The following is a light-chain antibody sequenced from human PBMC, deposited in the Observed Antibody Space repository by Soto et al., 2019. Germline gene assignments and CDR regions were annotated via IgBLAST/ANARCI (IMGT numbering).Light chain of an antibody. J-gene: IGLJ3*02. Sequence: QSALTQPRSVSGSPGQSVTISCTGTSSDVGDYNYVSWSQQHPGTAPKLLTYAVNMRPSEVPDRFSGSKSGNTASLTISGLQAEEEADYSCCSYAGSYTWVFGGGTKLTVL. CDR1: SSDVGDYNY. V-gene: IGLV2-11*01. CDR3: CSYAGSYTWV. CDR2: AVN.